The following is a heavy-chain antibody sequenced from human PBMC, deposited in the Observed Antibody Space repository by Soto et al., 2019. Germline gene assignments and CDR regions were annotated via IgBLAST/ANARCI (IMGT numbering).Heavy chain of an antibody. V-gene: IGHV4-59*02. D-gene: IGHD6-13*01. CDR1: AGSVSNFY. CDR2: VYNSGST. Sequence: SETLSLTCSVSAGSVSNFYWTWIRQPPGKGLEWIGYVYNSGSTNYNPSLKSRVTISEDTSKSQFSLKVNSMTAADTAVYYCARYRREAVAGYTLDNWGQGILVTVSS. J-gene: IGHJ4*02. CDR3: ARYRREAVAGYTLDN.